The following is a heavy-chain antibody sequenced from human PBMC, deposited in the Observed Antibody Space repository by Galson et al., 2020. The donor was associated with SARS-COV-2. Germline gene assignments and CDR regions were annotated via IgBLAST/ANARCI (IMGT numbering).Heavy chain of an antibody. CDR3: ARIQLWLNYYYYYDMDV. CDR1: GGSFSGYY. V-gene: IGHV4-34*01. CDR2: INHRGST. Sequence: SETLSLTCAVYGGSFSGYYWSWIRQPPGKGLEWIGEINHRGSTNYNPSLKSRVTISVDTSKNQFSLKLSSVTAADTALYYCARIQLWLNYYYYYDMDVWGQGTPVTVPS. D-gene: IGHD5-18*01. J-gene: IGHJ6*02.